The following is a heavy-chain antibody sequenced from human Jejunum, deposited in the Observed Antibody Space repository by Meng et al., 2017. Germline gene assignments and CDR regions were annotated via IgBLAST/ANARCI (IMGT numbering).Heavy chain of an antibody. V-gene: IGHV3-23*01. CDR1: GFSFSSYS. Sequence: GESLKISCIASGFSFSSYSMTWVRQAPGEGLEWVSTISGSSSETHYGNSVKGLVTISRDNSRNTVHLQLDNLRVEATGLYYCAKAHDFWSGGFDNWGQGTLVTVSS. D-gene: IGHD3-3*01. CDR3: AKAHDFWSGGFDN. CDR2: ISGSSSET. J-gene: IGHJ4*02.